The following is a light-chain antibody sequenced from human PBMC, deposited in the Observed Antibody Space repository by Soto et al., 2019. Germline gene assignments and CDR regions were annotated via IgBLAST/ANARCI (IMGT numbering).Light chain of an antibody. CDR1: SSDVGGYNC. V-gene: IGLV2-14*01. Sequence: QSALTQPASVSGSPGQTITISCTGTSSDVGGYNCISWYHQHPGKVPKLMIYEVSNRPSGISNRFSDSKSGNSASLTISGLQADDDADYSCCSFTRSSTLVFGGGTKLTVL. CDR2: EVS. J-gene: IGLJ3*02. CDR3: CSFTRSSTLV.